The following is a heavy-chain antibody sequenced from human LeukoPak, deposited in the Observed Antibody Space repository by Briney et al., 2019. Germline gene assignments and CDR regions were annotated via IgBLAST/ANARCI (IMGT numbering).Heavy chain of an antibody. CDR1: GFTFSSYS. V-gene: IGHV3-21*01. D-gene: IGHD5-24*01. J-gene: IGHJ4*02. CDR2: ISSSSSYI. CDR3: ARDPVEMATISYFDY. Sequence: GGSLRLSCAASGFTFSSYSMTWVRQAPGKGLEWVSSISSSSSYIYYADSVKGRFTISRDNAKNSLYLQMNSLRAEDTAVYYCARDPVEMATISYFDYWAREPWSPSPQ.